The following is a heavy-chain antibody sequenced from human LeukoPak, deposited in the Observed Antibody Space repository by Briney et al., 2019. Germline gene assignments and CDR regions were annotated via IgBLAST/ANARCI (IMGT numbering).Heavy chain of an antibody. CDR1: VSPTRYY. D-gene: IGHD2-21*01. V-gene: IGHV4-59*03. J-gene: IGHJ5*01. Sequence: SETLSLTCAVCLVSPTRYYWSWIRQPPGKELEWIGFIYHSGTTSYNPSLNSRVTRSIDTSTIQFSLKRSSVTAADTAVYYCAKFHDWFDSWGQGTLVAVSS. CDR2: IYHSGTT. CDR3: AKFHDWFDS.